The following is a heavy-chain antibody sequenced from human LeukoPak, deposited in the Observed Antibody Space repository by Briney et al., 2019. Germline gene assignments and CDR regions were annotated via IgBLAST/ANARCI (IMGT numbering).Heavy chain of an antibody. CDR1: GYTFINYC. Sequence: GASVKVSCKASGYTFINYCINWVRQAPGQGLQWMGWISAYNGNTNYAQKLQGRVTMTTDTSTSTAYMELSRLRSDDTAVYYCARGYYDSGDHWGQGTLVTVSS. J-gene: IGHJ4*02. CDR3: ARGYYDSGDH. D-gene: IGHD3-22*01. V-gene: IGHV1-18*01. CDR2: ISAYNGNT.